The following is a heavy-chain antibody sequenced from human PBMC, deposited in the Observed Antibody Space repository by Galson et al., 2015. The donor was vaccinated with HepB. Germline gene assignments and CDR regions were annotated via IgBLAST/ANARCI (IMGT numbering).Heavy chain of an antibody. Sequence: SLRLSCAASGIMFSSYGMHWVRQTPGKGLEWVAVIWYDGSNSYYADSVKGRFTISRDNSKNTMYLQMNSLRAEDTAVYYCAASYSYSTSRYYFESWGQGTLVTVSS. CDR1: GIMFSSYG. CDR2: IWYDGSNS. J-gene: IGHJ4*02. D-gene: IGHD2-2*01. CDR3: AASYSYSTSRYYFES. V-gene: IGHV3-33*01.